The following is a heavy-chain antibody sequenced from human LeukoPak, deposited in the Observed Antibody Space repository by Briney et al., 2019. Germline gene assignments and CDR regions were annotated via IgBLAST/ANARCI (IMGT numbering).Heavy chain of an antibody. CDR3: ARGRVAAAGYCFDY. V-gene: IGHV4-39*01. Sequence: SETLSLTCTVSGVSISSSTYFWGWIRQPPGKGLGWIGSIYYTGNTYYNPSLKSRVTISEDTSKNQFSLKLSSVTAADTAVYYCARGRVAAAGYCFDYWGQGTLVTVSS. J-gene: IGHJ4*02. CDR2: IYYTGNT. D-gene: IGHD6-13*01. CDR1: GVSISSSTYF.